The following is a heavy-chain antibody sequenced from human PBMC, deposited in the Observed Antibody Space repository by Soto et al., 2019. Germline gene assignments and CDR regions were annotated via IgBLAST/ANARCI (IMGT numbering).Heavy chain of an antibody. D-gene: IGHD3-10*01. J-gene: IGHJ4*02. Sequence: QLQLQESGSGLVKPSQTLSLTCAVSGGSISSGGYSWSWIRQPPGKGLEWIGYIYHSWSTYYNPSLKSRVTISVDRSKHQFSLKLISVTAADTDVYYCARGLTMVRGVTMFDYWGQGTLVTVSS. CDR2: IYHSWST. CDR3: ARGLTMVRGVTMFDY. CDR1: GGSISSGGYS. V-gene: IGHV4-30-2*01.